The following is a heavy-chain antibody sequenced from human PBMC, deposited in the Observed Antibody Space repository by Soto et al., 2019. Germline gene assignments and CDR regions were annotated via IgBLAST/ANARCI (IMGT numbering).Heavy chain of an antibody. Sequence: GGSLRLSCAASGFSFSNYEMTWARQAPGKGLEWVAFINPSSGTTHYADSVKGRFTISRDNSKDTLYLQLSSLRVEDTAVYYCVKGGWLDGWGQGTTVTVSS. V-gene: IGHV3-23*01. CDR3: VKGGWLDG. J-gene: IGHJ6*02. D-gene: IGHD2-15*01. CDR2: INPSSGTT. CDR1: GFSFSNYE.